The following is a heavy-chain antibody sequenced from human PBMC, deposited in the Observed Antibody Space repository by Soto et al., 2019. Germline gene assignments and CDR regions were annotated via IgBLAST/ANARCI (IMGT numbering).Heavy chain of an antibody. J-gene: IGHJ6*03. D-gene: IGHD3-3*01. CDR3: ARLGGDFWSGPPTPEYYYYMDV. V-gene: IGHV5-51*01. CDR2: IYPGDSDT. Sequence: GESLKISCKGSGYSFTSYWIGWVRQMPGKGLEWMGIIYPGDSDTRYSPSFQGQVTISADKSISTAYLQWSSLKASDTAMYYCARLGGDFWSGPPTPEYYYYMDVWGKGTTVTVSS. CDR1: GYSFTSYW.